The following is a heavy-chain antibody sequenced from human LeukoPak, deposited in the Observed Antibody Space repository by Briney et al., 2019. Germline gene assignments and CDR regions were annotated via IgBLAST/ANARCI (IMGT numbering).Heavy chain of an antibody. CDR1: GGSFSGYY. CDR3: ATRYVGYSYGAFDY. V-gene: IGHV4-34*01. J-gene: IGHJ4*02. D-gene: IGHD5-18*01. CDR2: INHSGST. Sequence: PSETLSLTCAVYGGSFSGYYWSWIRQPPGKGLEWIGEINHSGSTNYNPSLKSRVTISVDTSKNQFSLKLSSVTAADTAVYYCATRYVGYSYGAFDYWGQGTLVTVSS.